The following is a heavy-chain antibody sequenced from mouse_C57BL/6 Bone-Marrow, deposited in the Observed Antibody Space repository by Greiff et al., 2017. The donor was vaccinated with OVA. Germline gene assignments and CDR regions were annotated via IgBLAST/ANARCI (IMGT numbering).Heavy chain of an antibody. D-gene: IGHD3-2*02. Sequence: EVQGVESGGGLVKPGGSLKLSCAASGFTFSDYGMHWVRQAPEKGLEWVAYISRGSSTIYYADTVKGRFTISRDNAKNTLFLQMTSLESEDTARYYCANSAGYWFAYWGQGTLVTVSA. V-gene: IGHV5-17*01. CDR1: GFTFSDYG. CDR2: ISRGSSTI. CDR3: ANSAGYWFAY. J-gene: IGHJ3*01.